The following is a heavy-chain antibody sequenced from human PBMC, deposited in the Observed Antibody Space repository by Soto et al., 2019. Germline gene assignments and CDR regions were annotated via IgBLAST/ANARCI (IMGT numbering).Heavy chain of an antibody. J-gene: IGHJ6*02. V-gene: IGHV4-61*01. CDR2: IYYSGST. Sequence: SETLSLTCTVSGGSVSSGSYYWSWIRQPPGKGLEWIGYIYYSGSTNYNPSLKSRVTISVDTSKNQFSLKLSSVTAADTAVYHCARSDYYYYGMDVWGQGTTVTVSS. CDR1: GGSVSSGSYY. CDR3: ARSDYYYYGMDV.